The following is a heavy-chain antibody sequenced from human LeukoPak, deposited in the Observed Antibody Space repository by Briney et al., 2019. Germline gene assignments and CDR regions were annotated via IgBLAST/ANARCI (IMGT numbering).Heavy chain of an antibody. CDR1: GYRFRDYY. V-gene: IGHV1-2*02. D-gene: IGHD4-17*01. Sequence: ASVKVSCKASGYRFRDYYMHWVRQAPGQGLEWMGWINPNSGGTMYAQKFQGRVAMTRDTSINTAYMELSRLTSDDTAVYYCARDGDDNGDYVLGWFDPWGQGTLVTDPS. J-gene: IGHJ5*02. CDR3: ARDGDDNGDYVLGWFDP. CDR2: INPNSGGT.